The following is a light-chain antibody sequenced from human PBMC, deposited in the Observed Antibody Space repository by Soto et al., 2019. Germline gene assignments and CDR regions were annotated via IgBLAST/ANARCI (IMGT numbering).Light chain of an antibody. Sequence: MTKSPSSVSASVGDRVTFSCRASQGVSRKLAWYQHKPGQAPRLLISGAPTGATGIPARFSGSGSGTEFTLTISSLQSEDCAIYYCQQYHTWPITFGGGTKVDIK. V-gene: IGKV3-15*01. J-gene: IGKJ4*01. CDR1: QGVSRK. CDR3: QQYHTWPIT. CDR2: GAP.